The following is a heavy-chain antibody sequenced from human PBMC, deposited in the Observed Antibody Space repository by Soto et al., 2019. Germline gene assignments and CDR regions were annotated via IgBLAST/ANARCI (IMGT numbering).Heavy chain of an antibody. CDR1: GGSFSGYY. CDR3: ARHGRVQLVRVRTDSDF. J-gene: IGHJ4*02. D-gene: IGHD6-13*01. V-gene: IGHV4-34*01. Sequence: SETLSLTCAVYGGSFSGYYWSWIRQPPGKGLEWIGEINHSGSTNYNPSLKSRVTISVDTSKNQFSLKLSSVTAADTAVYYCARHGRVQLVRVRTDSDFWGQGTLVTVSS. CDR2: INHSGST.